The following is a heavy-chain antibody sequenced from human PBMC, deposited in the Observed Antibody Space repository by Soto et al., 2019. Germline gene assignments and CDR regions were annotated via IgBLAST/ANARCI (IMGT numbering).Heavy chain of an antibody. CDR1: GFTFSSYS. J-gene: IGHJ4*02. CDR3: ARVITGYSSSWYVYFDY. V-gene: IGHV3-21*01. Sequence: GGSLRLSCAASGFTFSSYSMNWVRQAPGKGLEWVSSISSSSSYIYYADSVKGRFTISRDNAKNSLYLQMNSLRAEDTAVYYYARVITGYSSSWYVYFDYWGQGTLVTVSS. D-gene: IGHD6-13*01. CDR2: ISSSSSYI.